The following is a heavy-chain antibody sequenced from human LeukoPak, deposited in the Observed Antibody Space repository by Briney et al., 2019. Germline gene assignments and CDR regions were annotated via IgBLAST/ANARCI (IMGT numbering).Heavy chain of an antibody. CDR3: AREIRLSPEGALDI. J-gene: IGHJ3*02. CDR1: GFTFSPFW. V-gene: IGHV3-7*01. Sequence: GGSLRLSCEASGFTFSPFWMTWIRQAPGQGLEWVANIKQDGTEKYYVDSVKGRFIIPRDNAKNSLYLQMNSLRAEDTAIYFCAREIRLSPEGALDIRGQGTLVTVSS. D-gene: IGHD1-14*01. CDR2: IKQDGTEK.